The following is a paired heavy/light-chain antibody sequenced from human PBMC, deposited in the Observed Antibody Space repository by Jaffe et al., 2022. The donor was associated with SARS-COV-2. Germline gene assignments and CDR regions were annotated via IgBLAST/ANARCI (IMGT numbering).Heavy chain of an antibody. CDR1: GGSISSYY. CDR3: ARARFAFFRTPYDSSGSQGYYYGMDV. D-gene: IGHD3-22*01. V-gene: IGHV4-59*01. Sequence: QVQLQESGPGLVKPSETLSLTCTVSGGSISSYYWSWIRQPPGKGLEWIGYIYYSGSTNYNPSLKSRVTISVDTSKNQFSLKLSSVTAADTAVYYCARARFAFFRTPYDSSGSQGYYYGMDVWGQGTTVTVSS. CDR2: IYYSGST. J-gene: IGHJ6*02.
Light chain of an antibody. CDR1: QSISSW. CDR3: QQYNSY. J-gene: IGKJ1*01. CDR2: KAS. V-gene: IGKV1-5*03. Sequence: DIQMTQSPSTLSASVGDRVTITCRASQSISSWLAWYQQKPGKAPKLLIYKASSLESGVPSRFSGSGSGTEFTLTISSLQPDDFATYYCQQYNSYFGQGTKVEIK.